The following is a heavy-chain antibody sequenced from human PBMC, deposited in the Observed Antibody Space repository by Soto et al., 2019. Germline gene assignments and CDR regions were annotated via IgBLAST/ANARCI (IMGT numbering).Heavy chain of an antibody. CDR1: GDSVSSNSAV. CDR3: ARLVGNSWLDH. J-gene: IGHJ5*02. V-gene: IGHV6-1*01. Sequence: QVQLQQSGPGLVKPSQTLSLTCAISGDSVSSNSAVWNWIRQSPSRGLEWLGRTYYRSIWQTEXAXSXTXXMTITPAASKNQFSLQLNSVTPEDTAMYYCARLVGNSWLDHWGQGTLVTVSS. D-gene: IGHD6-6*01. CDR2: TYYRSIWQT.